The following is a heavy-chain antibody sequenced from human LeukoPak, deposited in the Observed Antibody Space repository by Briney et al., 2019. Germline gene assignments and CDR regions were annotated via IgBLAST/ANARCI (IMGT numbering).Heavy chain of an antibody. Sequence: PGGSLRLSCAASGFTFSSYWMSWVRQAPGKGLEWIGSIYYSGSTYYNPSLKSRVTISVDTSKNQFSLKLSSVTAADTAVYYCARRPRGGVIITNYFDYWGQGTLVTVSS. CDR3: ARRPRGGVIITNYFDY. J-gene: IGHJ4*02. CDR2: IYYSGST. CDR1: GFTFSSYW. D-gene: IGHD3-10*01. V-gene: IGHV4-39*01.